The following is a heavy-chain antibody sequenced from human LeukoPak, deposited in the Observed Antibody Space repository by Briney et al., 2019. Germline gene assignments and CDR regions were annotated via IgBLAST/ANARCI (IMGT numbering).Heavy chain of an antibody. CDR2: ISYDGSNK. CDR1: GFTFSSYG. Sequence: GGSLRLSCAASGFTFSSYGMHWVRQAPGKGLEWVAVISYDGSNKYYADSVKGRFTTSRDNSKNTLYLQMNSLRAEDTAVYYCAKPTVTTENFDYWGQGTLVTVSS. D-gene: IGHD4-17*01. J-gene: IGHJ4*02. CDR3: AKPTVTTENFDY. V-gene: IGHV3-30*18.